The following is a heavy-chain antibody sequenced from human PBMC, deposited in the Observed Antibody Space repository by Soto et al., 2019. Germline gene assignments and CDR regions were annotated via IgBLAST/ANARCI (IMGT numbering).Heavy chain of an antibody. CDR2: IYHAGSP. J-gene: IGHJ3*02. V-gene: IGHV4-4*02. Sequence: SETLSLTCAVSGGSIRSSSWWTWLRQSPGKGLEWIGEIYHAGSPNYNPSFQSRVTISADTSKNLFSLRLTSVTAADTAIYYCARASSLRGAFDIWGQGTAVT. CDR1: GGSIRSSSW. D-gene: IGHD3-10*01. CDR3: ARASSLRGAFDI.